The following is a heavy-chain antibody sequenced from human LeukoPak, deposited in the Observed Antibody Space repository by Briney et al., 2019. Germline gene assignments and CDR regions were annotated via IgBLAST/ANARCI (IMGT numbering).Heavy chain of an antibody. J-gene: IGHJ4*02. CDR2: IYYSGST. D-gene: IGHD3-10*01. V-gene: IGHV4-39*07. CDR3: ASSQWFGELFVY. Sequence: PSETLSLTCTVSGGSISSSSYYWGWIRQPPGKGLEWIGSIYYSGSTYYNPSLKSRVTISVDTSKNQFSLKLSSVTAADTAVYYCASSQWFGELFVYWGQGTLVTVSS. CDR1: GGSISSSSYY.